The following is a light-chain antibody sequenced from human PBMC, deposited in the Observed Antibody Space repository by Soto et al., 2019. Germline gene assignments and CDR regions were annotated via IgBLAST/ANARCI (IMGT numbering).Light chain of an antibody. J-gene: IGKJ4*01. Sequence: DVVMTQSPLSLPVTLGQPASISCRSSQSLVYSDGNTYLNWFQQRPGHSPRRLIYKVSNRDSGVPDRFSGSGSGTDFTLKISRVEAEDVGVYYCMQGTHWPVTFGGGTKVEIK. CDR3: MQGTHWPVT. CDR2: KVS. CDR1: QSLVYSDGNTY. V-gene: IGKV2-30*01.